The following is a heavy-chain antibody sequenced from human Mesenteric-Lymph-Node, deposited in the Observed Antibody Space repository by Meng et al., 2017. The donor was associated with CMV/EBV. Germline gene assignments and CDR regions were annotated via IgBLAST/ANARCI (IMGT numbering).Heavy chain of an antibody. D-gene: IGHD5-12*01. CDR3: AKGVVATIPRHFDY. V-gene: IGHV3-53*01. CDR1: GFTVSFNH. J-gene: IGHJ4*02. Sequence: GGSLRLSCAASGFTVSFNHMSWVRQAPGKGLEWVSIIYNGGSSTNYADSVKGRFTISRDNSKNTMYLQMNSLRAEDTAVYYCAKGVVATIPRHFDYWGQGTLVTVSS. CDR2: IYNGGSST.